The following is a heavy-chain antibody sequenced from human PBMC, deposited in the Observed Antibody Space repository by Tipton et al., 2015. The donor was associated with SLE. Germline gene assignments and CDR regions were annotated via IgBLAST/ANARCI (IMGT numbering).Heavy chain of an antibody. CDR3: ARDSGVWNYCCFDY. Sequence: SLRLSCAASGFTFSSYEMNWVRQAPGKGLEWVSYISSSGSTIYYADSVKGRFTISRDNAKNSLYLQMNSLRAEDTAVYYCARDSGVWNYCCFDYWGQGTLVTVSS. CDR1: GFTFSSYE. J-gene: IGHJ4*02. D-gene: IGHD1-7*01. V-gene: IGHV3-48*03. CDR2: ISSSGSTI.